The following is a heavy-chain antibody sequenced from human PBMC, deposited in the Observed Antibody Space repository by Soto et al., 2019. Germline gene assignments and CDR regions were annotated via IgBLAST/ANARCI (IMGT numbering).Heavy chain of an antibody. CDR2: IIPIFGTA. CDR1: GGTFSSYA. J-gene: IGHJ6*02. D-gene: IGHD5-18*01. CDR3: ARDRKDRAMVMDYDYYGMDV. Sequence: QVQLVQSGAEVKKPGSSVKVSCKASGGTFSSYAISWVRQAPGQGLEWMGWIIPIFGTANYAQKFQGRVTLTADEHTRTAYMERSSLRSEDTAVEYCARDRKDRAMVMDYDYYGMDVGGQGTTGTVAS. V-gene: IGHV1-69*01.